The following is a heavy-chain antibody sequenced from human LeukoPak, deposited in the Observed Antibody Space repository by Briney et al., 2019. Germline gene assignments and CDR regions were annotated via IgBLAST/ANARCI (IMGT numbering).Heavy chain of an antibody. D-gene: IGHD2-2*01. CDR1: GYTFTSYA. V-gene: IGHV1-18*01. J-gene: IGHJ4*02. Sequence: ASVKVSCKASGYTFTSYAMHWVRQAPGQGLEWMGWISAYNGNTNYAQKLQGRVTMTTDTSTSTAYMELRSLRSDDTAVYYCASGVVVPVNHGWEARPELDYWGQGTLVTVSS. CDR3: ASGVVVPVNHGWEARPELDY. CDR2: ISAYNGNT.